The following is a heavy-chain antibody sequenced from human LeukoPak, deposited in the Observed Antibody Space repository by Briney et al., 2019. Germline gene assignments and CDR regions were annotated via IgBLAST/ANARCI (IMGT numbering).Heavy chain of an antibody. J-gene: IGHJ4*02. V-gene: IGHV3-74*01. CDR2: INSGGSGT. CDR1: GFPLSSYW. D-gene: IGHD7-27*01. Sequence: GGSLRLSCAASGFPLSSYWMHWVRQTAGKGLVWVSRINSGGSGTSYADSVEGRFTISRDNAKNILYLQMNSLRAEDAALYYCATSLGPLTEYWGQGTLVTVSS. CDR3: ATSLGPLTEY.